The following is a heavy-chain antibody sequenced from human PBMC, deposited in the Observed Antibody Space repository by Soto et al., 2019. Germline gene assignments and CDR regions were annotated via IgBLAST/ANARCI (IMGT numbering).Heavy chain of an antibody. D-gene: IGHD6-6*01. V-gene: IGHV4-59*08. CDR2: IYYSGST. CDR1: GGSIIGYY. Sequence: PSETLSLTCTVSGGSIIGYYWNWIRQPPWKGLEWVGYIYYSGSTFYNPSLKSRVTMSVDTSKNQFSLKLSSVSAADTAVYYCAIQTSDIAARPVDYWGQGTLVTVS. CDR3: AIQTSDIAARPVDY. J-gene: IGHJ4*02.